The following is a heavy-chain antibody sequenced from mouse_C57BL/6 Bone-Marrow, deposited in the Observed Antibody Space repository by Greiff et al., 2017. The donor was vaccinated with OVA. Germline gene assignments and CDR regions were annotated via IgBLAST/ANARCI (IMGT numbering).Heavy chain of an antibody. CDR3: ARDLLITSNWYFDV. Sequence: EVKLVESGGGLVKPGGSLKLSCAASGFTFSSYAMSWVRQTPEKRLEWVATISDGGSYTYYPDNVKGRFTISRDNAKNNLYLQMSHLKSEDTAMYYCARDLLITSNWYFDVWGTGTTVTVSS. CDR2: ISDGGSYT. D-gene: IGHD1-1*01. J-gene: IGHJ1*03. CDR1: GFTFSSYA. V-gene: IGHV5-4*01.